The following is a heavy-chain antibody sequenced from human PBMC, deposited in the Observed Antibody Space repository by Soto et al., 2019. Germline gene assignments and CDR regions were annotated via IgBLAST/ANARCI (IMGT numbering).Heavy chain of an antibody. CDR2: VYYRGRS. V-gene: IGHV4-39*01. J-gene: IGHJ4*02. CDR1: GGSVTNSSYY. CDR3: VSQRTTVPTQAYFDY. Sequence: SETLSLTCTVSGGSVTNSSYYWGWIRQSPGKGLEWIGSVYYRGRSYSKSSVKSRVTISVDTSKNRFSLSLNSVTASDTAVYFRVSQRTTVPTQAYFDYWGPGALVTVSS. D-gene: IGHD4-17*01.